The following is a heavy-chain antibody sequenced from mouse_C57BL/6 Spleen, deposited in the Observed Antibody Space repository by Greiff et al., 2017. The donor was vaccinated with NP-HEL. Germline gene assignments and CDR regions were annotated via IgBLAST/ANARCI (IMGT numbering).Heavy chain of an antibody. D-gene: IGHD1-1*01. CDR3: AWGGSSYGRYFDY. CDR1: GYTFTSYW. Sequence: VQLQQPGTELVKPGASVKLSCKASGYTFTSYWMHWVKQRPGQGLEWIGNINPSNGGTNYNEKFKSKATLTVDKSSSTAYMQLSSLTSEDSAVYYCAWGGSSYGRYFDYWGQGTTLTVSS. CDR2: INPSNGGT. V-gene: IGHV1-53*01. J-gene: IGHJ2*01.